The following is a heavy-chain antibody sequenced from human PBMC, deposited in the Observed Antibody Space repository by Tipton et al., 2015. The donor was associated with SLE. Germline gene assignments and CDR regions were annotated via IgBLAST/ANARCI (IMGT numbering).Heavy chain of an antibody. J-gene: IGHJ4*02. V-gene: IGHV3-7*01. CDR1: GFSFSSSW. D-gene: IGHD5-24*01. CDR3: ATDPRDLDS. CDR2: IKQDGSEK. Sequence: GSLRLSCAASGFSFSSSWMTWVRQAPGTGLEWVANIKQDGSEKYYVGSVKGRFTISRDNAKNSLYLEMNSLRAEDTAVYYCATDPRDLDSWGQGTLVTVSS.